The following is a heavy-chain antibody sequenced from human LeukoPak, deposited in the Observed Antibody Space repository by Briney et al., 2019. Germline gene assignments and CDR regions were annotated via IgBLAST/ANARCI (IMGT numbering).Heavy chain of an antibody. CDR3: ARNPSWGSSTSELIRQDNWFDP. CDR2: IIPTFGTA. CDR1: GGTFSSYA. Sequence: AASVKVSCKASGGTFSSYAISWVRQAPGQGLEWMGGIIPTFGTANYAQKFQGRVTITADESTSTAYMELSSLRSEDTAVYYCARNPSWGSSTSELIRQDNWFDPWGQGTLVTVSS. V-gene: IGHV1-69*01. J-gene: IGHJ5*02. D-gene: IGHD2-2*01.